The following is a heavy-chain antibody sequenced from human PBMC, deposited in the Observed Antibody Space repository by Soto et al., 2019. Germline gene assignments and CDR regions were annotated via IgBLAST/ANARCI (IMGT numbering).Heavy chain of an antibody. Sequence: EVQLVESGGDFVQPGGSLRLSCEASGFTFSACWMHWVRHVPGEGLMWISRTNKDGASSEYADSVKGRFSVSRDNAKNTMFLHMTGLRAEDTAVYYCARDDLRRNEALDIWGHGTVVTVSS. J-gene: IGHJ3*02. V-gene: IGHV3-74*01. CDR2: TNKDGASS. D-gene: IGHD2-21*01. CDR3: ARDDLRRNEALDI. CDR1: GFTFSACW.